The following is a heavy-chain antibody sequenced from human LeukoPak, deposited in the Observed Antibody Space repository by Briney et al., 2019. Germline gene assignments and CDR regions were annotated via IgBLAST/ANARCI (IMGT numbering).Heavy chain of an antibody. CDR3: ARDLYYYDSSLRDYYYYGMDV. Sequence: GGSLRLSCAASGFTFGSYAMHWVRQAPGKGLEWVAVISYDGSNKYHADSVKGRFTISRDNSKNTLYLQMNSLRAEDTAVYYCARDLYYYDSSLRDYYYYGMDVWGQGTTVTVSS. J-gene: IGHJ6*02. CDR1: GFTFGSYA. V-gene: IGHV3-30*04. D-gene: IGHD3-22*01. CDR2: ISYDGSNK.